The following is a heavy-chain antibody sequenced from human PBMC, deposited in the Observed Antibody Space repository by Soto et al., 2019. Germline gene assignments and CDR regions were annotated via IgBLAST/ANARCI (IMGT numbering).Heavy chain of an antibody. Sequence: EVQLVQSGAEVKKPGESLRISCKGSGYSFTSYWISWVRQMPGKGLEWMGSIDPSDSYTNYSPSFQGHVTISADKSISTAYLQWSSPKASDTAMYYCARLQAGAGDNALTFDYWGQGTLVTVSS. V-gene: IGHV5-10-1*01. CDR1: GYSFTSYW. CDR3: ARLQAGAGDNALTFDY. J-gene: IGHJ4*02. D-gene: IGHD6-13*01. CDR2: IDPSDSYT.